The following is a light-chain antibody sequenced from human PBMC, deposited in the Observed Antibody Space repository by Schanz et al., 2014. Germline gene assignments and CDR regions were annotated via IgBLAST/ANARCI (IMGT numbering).Light chain of an antibody. CDR2: DVS. CDR1: SSDVGRFDH. CDR3: TSYAGSNQVV. Sequence: QSALTQPRSVSASPGQSVTISCSGSSSDVGRFDHVSWYKHRPGEVPKLMIYDVSNRPSGVSNRFSGSKSGNTASLTISGLQADDEADYYCTSYAGSNQVVFGGGTKLTVL. J-gene: IGLJ2*01. V-gene: IGLV2-11*01.